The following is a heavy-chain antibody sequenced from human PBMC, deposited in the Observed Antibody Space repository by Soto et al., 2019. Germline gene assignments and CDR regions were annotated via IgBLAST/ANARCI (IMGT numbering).Heavy chain of an antibody. J-gene: IGHJ4*02. CDR1: GYTFTGYA. D-gene: IGHD6-19*01. Sequence: ASVKVSCKASGYTFTGYAMHWVRQAPGQRLEWMGWINAGYGNTKYSQKFQGRVTITRDTSASTAYMELSSLRSEDTAVYYCARAVAVPADFDYWGQGTLVTVSS. CDR3: ARAVAVPADFDY. CDR2: INAGYGNT. V-gene: IGHV1-3*01.